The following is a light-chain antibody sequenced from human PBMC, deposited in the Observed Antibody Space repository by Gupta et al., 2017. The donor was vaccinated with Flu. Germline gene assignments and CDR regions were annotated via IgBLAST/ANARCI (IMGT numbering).Light chain of an antibody. V-gene: IGKV1-39*01. CDR1: QSISNY. Sequence: DIYMSQSPSSLSASVGDRVTITCRASQSISNYLYWYQQKPGKAPNLLIYVASSVQSGVPSRFSGSGSGTDFTLTISSLQPEDFATYFCQQSNSIPYTFGQGTKLEIK. CDR3: QQSNSIPYT. CDR2: VAS. J-gene: IGKJ2*01.